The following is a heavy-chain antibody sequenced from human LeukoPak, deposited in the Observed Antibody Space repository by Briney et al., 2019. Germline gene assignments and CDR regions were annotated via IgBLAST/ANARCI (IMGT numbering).Heavy chain of an antibody. CDR3: ARDPWTRGQQLDY. V-gene: IGHV3-21*01. CDR2: IGSSSTYI. J-gene: IGHJ4*02. Sequence: GGSLSLSCAGSGFTFSCYNMNWVRQAPGKGLEWVSSIGSSSTYIYHADSVKGRFTISRDNAKNSLYLQMNSLRAEDTAVYYCARDPWTRGQQLDYWGQGTLVTVSS. D-gene: IGHD6-13*01. CDR1: GFTFSCYN.